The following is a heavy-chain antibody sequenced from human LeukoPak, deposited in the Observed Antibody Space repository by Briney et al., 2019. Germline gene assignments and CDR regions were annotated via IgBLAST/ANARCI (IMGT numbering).Heavy chain of an antibody. J-gene: IGHJ4*02. D-gene: IGHD6-13*01. CDR1: AFTFSSYS. CDR2: ISSSSSYI. CDR3: ARDPHIAAAGTIFDY. V-gene: IGHV3-21*01. Sequence: GGSLRLSCAASAFTFSSYSMNWVRQAPGKGLEWVSSISSSSSYIYYADSVKGRFTVSRDNAKNSLYLQMNSLRDEDSAVYYCARDPHIAAAGTIFDYWGQGTLVTVSS.